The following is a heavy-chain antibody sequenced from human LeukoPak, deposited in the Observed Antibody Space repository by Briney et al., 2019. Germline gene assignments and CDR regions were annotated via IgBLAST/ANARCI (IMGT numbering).Heavy chain of an antibody. D-gene: IGHD2-15*01. CDR2: IIPIFGTA. Sequence: SVKVSCKASGGTFSSYAISWVRQAPGQGLEWVGRIIPIFGTANYAQKFQGRVTITTDESTSTAYMELSSLRSEDTAVYYCARGDGYCSGGSCYSFAPLDYWGQGTLVTVSS. CDR3: ARGDGYCSGGSCYSFAPLDY. V-gene: IGHV1-69*05. J-gene: IGHJ4*02. CDR1: GGTFSSYA.